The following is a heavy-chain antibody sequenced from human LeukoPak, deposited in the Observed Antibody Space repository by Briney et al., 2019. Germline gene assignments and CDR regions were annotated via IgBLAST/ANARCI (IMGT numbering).Heavy chain of an antibody. J-gene: IGHJ4*02. CDR2: ISSSSSYI. CDR3: AREGSQLLDY. Sequence: GGSLRLSCAAPGFTFSSYRMNWVRQAPGKGLEWVSSISSSSSYIYYADSVKGRFTISRDNAKNSLYLQMNSLRAEDTAVYYCAREGSQLLDYWGQGTLVTVSS. D-gene: IGHD5-18*01. CDR1: GFTFSSYR. V-gene: IGHV3-21*01.